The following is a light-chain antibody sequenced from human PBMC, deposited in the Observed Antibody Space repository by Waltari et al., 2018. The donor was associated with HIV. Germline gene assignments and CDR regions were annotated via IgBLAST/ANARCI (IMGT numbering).Light chain of an antibody. Sequence: QSVLTQPPSVSGAPGQRVTIPCTGSSPNIGAGYDVHWYQQLPGTAPKPLTYSNGNRPSWVPDRFSGSKSGTSAFLAITGLQAEDEADYYCQSYDSSLSGHYVFGTGTKVTVL. J-gene: IGLJ1*01. CDR1: SPNIGAGYD. CDR2: SNG. CDR3: QSYDSSLSGHYV. V-gene: IGLV1-40*01.